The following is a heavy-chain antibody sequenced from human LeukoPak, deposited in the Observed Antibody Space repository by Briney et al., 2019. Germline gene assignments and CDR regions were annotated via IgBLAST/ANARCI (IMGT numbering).Heavy chain of an antibody. V-gene: IGHV3-53*01. CDR1: GFTVSSNY. CDR3: PSGSGSYRTPYYYMDV. J-gene: IGHJ6*03. Sequence: GGSLRLSCVASGFTVSSNYMSWVRQAPGKGLEWVSVIYSGGSTYYADSVKGRFTISRDNSKNTLYLQMNSLRAEDTAVYYCPSGSGSYRTPYYYMDVWGTGTTVTVSS. D-gene: IGHD3-10*01. CDR2: IYSGGST.